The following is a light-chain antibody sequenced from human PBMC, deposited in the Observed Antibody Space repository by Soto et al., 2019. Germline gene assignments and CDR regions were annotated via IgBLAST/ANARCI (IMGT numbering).Light chain of an antibody. CDR3: SSYTSSSTLVV. Sequence: QSVRTQPASVSGSPGQSITISWTVTSSDVGGYNYVSWYQQHPGKAPKLMIYDVSNRPSGVSNRFSGSKSGNTASLTISGLQAEDEADYYCSSYTSSSTLVVFGGGTKLTVL. CDR2: DVS. V-gene: IGLV2-14*01. CDR1: SSDVGGYNY. J-gene: IGLJ2*01.